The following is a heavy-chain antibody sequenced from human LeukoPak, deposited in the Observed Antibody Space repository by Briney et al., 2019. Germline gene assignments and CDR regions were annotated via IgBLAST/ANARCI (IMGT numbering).Heavy chain of an antibody. CDR2: INPSSDVI. CDR3: AKTECSTSCYLY. V-gene: IGHV3-11*01. Sequence: GGSLRLSCAASGFTFTDYYMSWIRQAPGKGLEWLGYINPSSDVIYYADSVKGRFTISRDNANNSLFLQMNSLRDEDTAVYYCAKTECSTSCYLYWGQGTLVTVSS. D-gene: IGHD2-2*01. CDR1: GFTFTDYY. J-gene: IGHJ4*02.